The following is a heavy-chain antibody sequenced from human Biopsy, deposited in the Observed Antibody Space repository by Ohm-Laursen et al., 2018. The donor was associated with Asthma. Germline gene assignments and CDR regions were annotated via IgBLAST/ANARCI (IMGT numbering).Heavy chain of an antibody. D-gene: IGHD3-10*01. Sequence: SLRLSCSASAFTFSTYGMNWVRQAPGKELEWVANINQDGNEINYMDSVKGRFTISRDNAKNSLYLQMNNLRVEDTAVYYCARNRGREVFDYWGQGTLVTVSS. CDR1: AFTFSTYG. J-gene: IGHJ4*02. V-gene: IGHV3-7*01. CDR3: ARNRGREVFDY. CDR2: INQDGNEI.